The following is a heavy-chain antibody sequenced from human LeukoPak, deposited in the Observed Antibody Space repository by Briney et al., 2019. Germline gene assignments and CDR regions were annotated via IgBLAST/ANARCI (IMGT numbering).Heavy chain of an antibody. CDR1: GGSISSSSYY. CDR2: IYYSGST. Sequence: SVTLSLTCTVSGGSISSSSYYWGWIRQPPGKGLEWIGSIYYSGSTYYNPSLKSRVTISVDTSKNQFSLKLSSVTAADTAVYYCASYCSSTSCLRRAFDIWGQGTMVTVSS. D-gene: IGHD2-2*01. V-gene: IGHV4-39*01. CDR3: ASYCSSTSCLRRAFDI. J-gene: IGHJ3*02.